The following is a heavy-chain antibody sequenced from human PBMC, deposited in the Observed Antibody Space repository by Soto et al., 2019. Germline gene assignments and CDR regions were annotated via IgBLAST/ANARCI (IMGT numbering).Heavy chain of an antibody. CDR3: AKGIWEQVTWFDP. Sequence: GGSLRLSCAASGFTFSSYAMSWVRQAPGKGLKRVSAISGSGGSTYYADSVKGRFTISRDNSKNTLYLQMNSLRADFTAVYYCAKGIWEQVTWFDPWGQGTLVTVSS. CDR2: ISGSGGST. J-gene: IGHJ5*02. CDR1: GFTFSSYA. V-gene: IGHV3-23*01. D-gene: IGHD1-26*01.